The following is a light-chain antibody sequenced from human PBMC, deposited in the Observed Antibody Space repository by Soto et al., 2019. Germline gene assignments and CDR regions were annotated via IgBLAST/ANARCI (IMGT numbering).Light chain of an antibody. Sequence: IQLTQSPSSLSASVGDRITIICRASQDISNDLGWFQQKPGKAPKLLIYAASILQTGVPSRFSGSGSGSAFSLTITSLQPEEFATYYCLQDYNSPITVGQGTRLEIK. J-gene: IGKJ5*01. CDR3: LQDYNSPIT. CDR1: QDISND. CDR2: AAS. V-gene: IGKV1-6*02.